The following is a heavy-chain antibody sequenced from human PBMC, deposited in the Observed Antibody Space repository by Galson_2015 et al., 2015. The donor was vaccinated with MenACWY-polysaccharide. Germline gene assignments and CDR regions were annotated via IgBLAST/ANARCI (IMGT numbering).Heavy chain of an antibody. J-gene: IGHJ6*02. CDR2: LSGPGDAT. Sequence: SLRLSCAASGFTFNKFYMAWVRQAPGKGPEWVSALSGPGDATFYADSVRGRFTISRDNSQNTLYLHMSSLRVDDTAVYFCAKDLLWYGMDVWGHGTTVTVS. V-gene: IGHV3-23*01. CDR3: AKDLLWYGMDV. D-gene: IGHD2-21*01. CDR1: GFTFNKFY.